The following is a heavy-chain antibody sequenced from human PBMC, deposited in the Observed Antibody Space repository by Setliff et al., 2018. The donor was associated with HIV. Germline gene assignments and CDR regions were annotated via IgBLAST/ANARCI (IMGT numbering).Heavy chain of an antibody. CDR1: GFTFGDYS. J-gene: IGHJ4*02. Sequence: LRLSCAASGFTFGDYSMTWVRQAPGKGLEWVSYIGRSSTPIYYADSVKGRFTISRDNAKNSLVLEMSSLRVEDTAVYFCARDSGIAGADDYWGPGTQVTVSS. CDR3: ARDSGIAGADDY. V-gene: IGHV3-48*04. D-gene: IGHD6-13*01. CDR2: IGRSSTPI.